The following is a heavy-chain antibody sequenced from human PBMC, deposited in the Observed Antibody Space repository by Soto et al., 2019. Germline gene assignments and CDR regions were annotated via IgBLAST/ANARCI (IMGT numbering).Heavy chain of an antibody. Sequence: EVQLLESGGGLVQPGGSLRLSCAASGFTFSSYAMRWVRQAPVKGLEWVSAISGSGGSTYYVDSVKGRFTISRDNSKTALYLQINSVRAEDTAVYYCARRGSGSYYDYWGQRTLVKVSS. CDR3: ARRGSGSYYDY. CDR1: GFTFSSYA. V-gene: IGHV3-23*01. J-gene: IGHJ4*02. D-gene: IGHD1-26*01. CDR2: ISGSGGST.